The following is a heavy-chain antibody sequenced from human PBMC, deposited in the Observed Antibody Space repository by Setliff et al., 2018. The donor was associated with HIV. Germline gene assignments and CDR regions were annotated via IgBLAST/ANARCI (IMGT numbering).Heavy chain of an antibody. CDR1: GGSIGSYY. CDR2: IYYTGAI. Sequence: SETLSLTCSVSGGSIGSYYWTWIRQPPGKGLEWTGYIYYTGAINYNPSLTSRVTISVDTSKNQFSLKLRSVTAADTAVYYCARGELIKGYYFDYWGPGNLVTVSS. CDR3: ARGELIKGYYFDY. V-gene: IGHV4-59*08. J-gene: IGHJ4*02. D-gene: IGHD2-15*01.